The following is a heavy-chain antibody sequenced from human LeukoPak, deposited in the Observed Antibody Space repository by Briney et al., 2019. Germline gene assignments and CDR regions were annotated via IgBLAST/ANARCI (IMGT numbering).Heavy chain of an antibody. Sequence: GRSLRLSCAASGFTFSSYGMHWVRQAPGKGLEWVAVISYDGSNKYYADSVKGRFTISRDNSKNTLYLQMNSLRAEDTAVYCCAKDGQQLARYYFDYWGQGTLVTVSS. V-gene: IGHV3-30*18. J-gene: IGHJ4*02. D-gene: IGHD6-13*01. CDR2: ISYDGSNK. CDR3: AKDGQQLARYYFDY. CDR1: GFTFSSYG.